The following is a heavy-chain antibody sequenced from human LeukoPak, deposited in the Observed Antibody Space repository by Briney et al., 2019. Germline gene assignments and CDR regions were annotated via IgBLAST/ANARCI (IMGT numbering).Heavy chain of an antibody. Sequence: PGGSLRLSCAASGFTFSSYAMSWVRQAPGKGLEWVSAISGSGGSTYYADSVKGRFTISRDNSKTTLYLQMSSLRAEDTAVYYCAKLGVYYYDSSGYFFWGQGTMVTVSP. CDR2: ISGSGGST. V-gene: IGHV3-23*01. CDR1: GFTFSSYA. J-gene: IGHJ3*01. D-gene: IGHD3-22*01. CDR3: AKLGVYYYDSSGYFF.